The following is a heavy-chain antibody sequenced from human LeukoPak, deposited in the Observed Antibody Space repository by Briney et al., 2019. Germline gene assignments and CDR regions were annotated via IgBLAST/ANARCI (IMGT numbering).Heavy chain of an antibody. V-gene: IGHV1-69*13. J-gene: IGHJ4*02. CDR2: NIPIFGTA. CDR3: ARDRGQYYYDSSGYYYDY. CDR1: GGTFSSYA. D-gene: IGHD3-22*01. Sequence: VASVKVSCKASGGTFSSYAISWVRQAPGQGLEWMGGNIPIFGTANYAQKFQGRVTITADESTSTAYMELSSLRSEDTAVYYCARDRGQYYYDSSGYYYDYWGQGTLVTVSS.